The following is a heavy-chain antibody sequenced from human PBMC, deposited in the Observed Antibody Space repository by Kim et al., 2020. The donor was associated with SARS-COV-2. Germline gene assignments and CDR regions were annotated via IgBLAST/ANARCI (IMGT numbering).Heavy chain of an antibody. J-gene: IGHJ4*02. D-gene: IGHD5-12*01. V-gene: IGHV4-4*02. Sequence: SETLSLTCAVSGGSISSSNWWSWVRQPPGKGLEWIGEIYHSGSTNYNPSLKSRVTISVDQSKNQFSLTLSSVTAADTAVYYCARVTGWLREFDYWGQGTLVTVCS. CDR3: ARVTGWLREFDY. CDR1: GGSISSSNW. CDR2: IYHSGST.